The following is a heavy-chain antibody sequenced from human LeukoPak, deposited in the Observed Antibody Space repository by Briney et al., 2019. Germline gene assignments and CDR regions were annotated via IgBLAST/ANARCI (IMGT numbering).Heavy chain of an antibody. D-gene: IGHD3-10*01. V-gene: IGHV3-7*03. CDR3: AKRGPGSPQSGKYFFDY. CDR1: GFTFSIYW. Sequence: GGSLRLSCAASGFTFSIYWMSWVRQAPGKGLEWVANIKQDGSEKYYVDSVKGRFTISRDNAKNSLYLQMNSLRAEDTAVYYCAKRGPGSPQSGKYFFDYWGQGTLVTVSS. CDR2: IKQDGSEK. J-gene: IGHJ4*02.